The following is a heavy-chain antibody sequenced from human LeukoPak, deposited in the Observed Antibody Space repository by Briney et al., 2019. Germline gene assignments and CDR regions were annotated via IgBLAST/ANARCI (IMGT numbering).Heavy chain of an antibody. Sequence: ASVKVSCKASGYTFTSYDINWVRQATGQGLEWMGWMNPNSGNSGYAQKFQGRVTMTRNTSISTAYMELSSLRSEDTAVYYCARGPRSNIVVVDYWGQGTLVTVSS. CDR2: MNPNSGNS. CDR1: GYTFTSYD. V-gene: IGHV1-8*01. D-gene: IGHD2-15*01. CDR3: ARGPRSNIVVVDY. J-gene: IGHJ4*02.